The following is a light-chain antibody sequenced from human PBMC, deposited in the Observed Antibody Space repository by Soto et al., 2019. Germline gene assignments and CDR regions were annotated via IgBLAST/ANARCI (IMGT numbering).Light chain of an antibody. Sequence: ELVVTQSPATLSVSPGERVTLSCRASQSVSSSLAWYQQRPGQDPRLLIYDTSPRAAGIAARFSGSGSGTEITLTISSMQAEDFAIYCGQQYFHWHPGPVGLGTNVDSK. J-gene: IGKJ1*01. CDR2: DTS. CDR1: QSVSSS. V-gene: IGKV3-15*01. CDR3: QQYFHWHPGP.